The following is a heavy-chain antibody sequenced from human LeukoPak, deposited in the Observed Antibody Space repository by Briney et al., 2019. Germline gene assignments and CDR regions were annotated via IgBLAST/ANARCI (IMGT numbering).Heavy chain of an antibody. Sequence: PGGSLRLSCAASGFTVSSNYMNWVRQAPGKGLEWVSVIYSGGSTYYADSVKGRFTISRDNSKNTLYLQMNSLRAEDTAVYYCASNNDILTGYAGDVWGQGTTVTVSS. CDR1: GFTVSSNY. V-gene: IGHV3-66*01. D-gene: IGHD3-9*01. J-gene: IGHJ6*02. CDR2: IYSGGST. CDR3: ASNNDILTGYAGDV.